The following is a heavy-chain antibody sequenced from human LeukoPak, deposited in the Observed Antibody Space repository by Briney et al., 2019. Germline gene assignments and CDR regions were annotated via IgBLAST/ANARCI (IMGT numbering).Heavy chain of an antibody. CDR2: ISNTGSYT. Sequence: GGSLRLSCAASGFTFSGYSLTWVRQAPGKGLEWVSSISNTGSYTYYLDSVKGRFTISRDNAKNSTFLQMNSLRAEDTAVYYCAREVYYYDSSGYYDYWGQGTLVTVSS. J-gene: IGHJ4*02. D-gene: IGHD3-22*01. V-gene: IGHV3-21*01. CDR1: GFTFSGYS. CDR3: AREVYYYDSSGYYDY.